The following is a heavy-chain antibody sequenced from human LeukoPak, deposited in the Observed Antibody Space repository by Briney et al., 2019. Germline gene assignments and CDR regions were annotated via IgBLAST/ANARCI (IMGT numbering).Heavy chain of an antibody. CDR1: GGSISSRDYY. V-gene: IGHV4-30-4*01. J-gene: IGHJ4*02. CDR3: ARESANNYAPFDY. CDR2: IYYGGST. Sequence: PSETLSLTCTVSGGSISSRDYYWSWIRQPPGKGLEWIGYIYYGGSTYYNPSLKSRITISIDTSKNQFSLKLSSVTAADTAVYYCARESANNYAPFDYWGQGTLVTVSS. D-gene: IGHD3-10*01.